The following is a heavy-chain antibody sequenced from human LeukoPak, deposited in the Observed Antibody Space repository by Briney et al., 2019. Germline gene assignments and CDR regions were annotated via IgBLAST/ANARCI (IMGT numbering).Heavy chain of an antibody. CDR2: INWNGGST. J-gene: IGHJ4*02. D-gene: IGHD6-6*01. CDR1: GFTFDDYG. CDR3: ASLSSSSSLFDY. Sequence: PGGSLRLSCAASGFTFDDYGMSWVRQAPGKGLEWVSGINWNGGSTGYADSVKGRFTISRDNAKNSLYLQMNSLRAEDTALYYCASLSSSSSLFDYWSQGTLVTVSS. V-gene: IGHV3-20*04.